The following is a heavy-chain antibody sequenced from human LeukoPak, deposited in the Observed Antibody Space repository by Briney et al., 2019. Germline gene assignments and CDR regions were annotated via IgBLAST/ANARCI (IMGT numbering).Heavy chain of an antibody. CDR2: INHSGST. CDR1: GGSFSGYY. D-gene: IGHD2-2*02. Sequence: SETLSLTCAVYGGSFSGYYWSWIRQPPGKGLEWIGEINHSGSTNYNPSLKSRVTISVDTSKNQFSLKLSSVTAADTAVYYCARVREEYCSSTSYYTHYYYGMDVWGQGTTVTVSS. V-gene: IGHV4-34*01. J-gene: IGHJ6*02. CDR3: ARVREEYCSSTSYYTHYYYGMDV.